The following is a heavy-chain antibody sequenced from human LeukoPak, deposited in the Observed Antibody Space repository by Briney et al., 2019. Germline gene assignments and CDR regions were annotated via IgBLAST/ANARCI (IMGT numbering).Heavy chain of an antibody. CDR1: GFTFSSYW. J-gene: IGHJ6*02. D-gene: IGHD6-19*01. CDR2: IKQDGSEK. CDR3: ARDREGSGWLLHYYGMDV. Sequence: QPGGSLRLSCAASGFTFSSYWMSWVRQAPGKGLEWVANIKQDGSEKYYVDSVKGRFTISRDNAKNSLYLQMNSLRAEDTAVYYCARDREGSGWLLHYYGMDVWGQGTTVTVSS. V-gene: IGHV3-7*01.